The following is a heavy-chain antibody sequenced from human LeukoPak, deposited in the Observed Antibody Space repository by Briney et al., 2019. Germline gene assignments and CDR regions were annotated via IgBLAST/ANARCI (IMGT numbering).Heavy chain of an antibody. CDR1: GGSISSYY. CDR2: IYTSGST. D-gene: IGHD3-10*01. Sequence: SETLSLTCTVSGGSISSYYWSWIRQPAGKGLEWIGRIYTSGSTNYNPSLKSRVTMSVDTSKNQFSLKLSSVTAADTAVYYCARSGYGSGSYYSGGGTVDYWGQGTLVTVSS. CDR3: ARSGYGSGSYYSGGGTVDY. J-gene: IGHJ4*02. V-gene: IGHV4-4*07.